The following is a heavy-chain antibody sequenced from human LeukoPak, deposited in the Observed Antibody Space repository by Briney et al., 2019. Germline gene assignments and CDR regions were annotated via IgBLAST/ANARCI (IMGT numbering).Heavy chain of an antibody. CDR3: ARAIGQLVRAFDI. D-gene: IGHD6-13*01. CDR2: ICYSGST. V-gene: IGHV4-59*01. Sequence: SETLSLTCTVSGGSISSYYWSWVRQPPGKGLEWIGYICYSGSTNYNPSLKSRVTISVNTTKNQFSLKLSSMTAADTAAYYYARAIGQLVRAFDIWGQGTMVTVSS. CDR1: GGSISSYY. J-gene: IGHJ3*02.